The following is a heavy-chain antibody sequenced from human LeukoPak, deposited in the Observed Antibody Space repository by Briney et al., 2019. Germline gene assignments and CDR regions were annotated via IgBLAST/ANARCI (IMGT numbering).Heavy chain of an antibody. CDR1: GGSISSYY. J-gene: IGHJ4*02. Sequence: PSETLSLTCTVSGGSISSYYWSWIRQPPGKGLEWIGYIYYSGSTNYNPSLKSRVTISVDTSKNQFSLKLSSVTAADTAVYYCARGGYGSGSLYYFDYWGQGTLVTVSS. CDR3: ARGGYGSGSLYYFDY. CDR2: IYYSGST. V-gene: IGHV4-59*01. D-gene: IGHD3-10*01.